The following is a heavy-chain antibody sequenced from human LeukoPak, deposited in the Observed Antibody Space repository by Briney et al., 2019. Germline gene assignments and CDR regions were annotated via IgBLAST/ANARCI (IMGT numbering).Heavy chain of an antibody. Sequence: GASVKVSCKASGYTFTGYYMHWVRQAPGQGLEWMGRIIPILGIANYAQKFQGRVTITADKSTSTAYMELSSLRSEDTAVYYCARDKTGYPTAFSYWGQGTLVTVSS. V-gene: IGHV1-69*04. D-gene: IGHD5-12*01. CDR1: GYTFTGYY. CDR2: IIPILGIA. J-gene: IGHJ4*02. CDR3: ARDKTGYPTAFSY.